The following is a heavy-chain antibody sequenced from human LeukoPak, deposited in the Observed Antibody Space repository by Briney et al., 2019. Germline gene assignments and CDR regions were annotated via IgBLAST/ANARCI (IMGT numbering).Heavy chain of an antibody. J-gene: IGHJ6*02. Sequence: GESLKICCKGSGSNFPKYWIALVRQMPGEGLEWRGIIYPGDSDTRYSPSFQGQVTISADKSITTAYLQWSRLKASDTAIYYCAKGVSGTYYGMDVWGQGTTVIVS. D-gene: IGHD3-16*01. CDR3: AKGVSGTYYGMDV. V-gene: IGHV5-51*01. CDR1: GSNFPKYW. CDR2: IYPGDSDT.